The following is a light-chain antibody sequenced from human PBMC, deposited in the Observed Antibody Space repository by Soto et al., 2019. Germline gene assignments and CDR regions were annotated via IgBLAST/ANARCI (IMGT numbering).Light chain of an antibody. J-gene: IGKJ1*01. CDR2: GAS. V-gene: IGKV3D-15*01. Sequence: VMTQSPATLSVSPGEGLTLSCRASQSVSRTLAWYQQKPGQAPRLLIYGASSRATGIPARFSGSGSGTEFTLTISSLQSEDFAVYYCQQYNNWPRTFGQGTKVDIK. CDR1: QSVSRT. CDR3: QQYNNWPRT.